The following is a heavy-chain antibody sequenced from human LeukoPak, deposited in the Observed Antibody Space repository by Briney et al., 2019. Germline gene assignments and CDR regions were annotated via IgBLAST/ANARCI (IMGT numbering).Heavy chain of an antibody. J-gene: IGHJ5*02. CDR3: ALSIDYGGNP. V-gene: IGHV3-23*01. CDR2: ISGSGGST. Sequence: GGSLRLSCAASGFTFSSYAMSWVRQAPGKGLEWVSAISGSGGSTYYADSVKGRFTISRDNSKNTLYLQMNSLIAEDTAVYYCALSIDYGGNPWGQGTLVTVSS. CDR1: GFTFSSYA. D-gene: IGHD4-23*01.